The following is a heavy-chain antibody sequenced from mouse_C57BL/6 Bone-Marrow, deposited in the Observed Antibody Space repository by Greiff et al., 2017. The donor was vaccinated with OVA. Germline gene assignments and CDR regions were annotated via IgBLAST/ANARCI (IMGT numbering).Heavy chain of an antibody. V-gene: IGHV1-69*01. J-gene: IGHJ1*03. D-gene: IGHD2-4*01. Sequence: QVQLQQSGAELVMPGASPNLSCKASGYTFTSYWMHWVKQRPGQGLEWIGEIDPSDSYTNYNQKFKGKSTLTVDKSSSTAYMQLSSLTSEDSAVYYCASHYDPWYFDVWGTGTTVTVSS. CDR1: GYTFTSYW. CDR2: IDPSDSYT. CDR3: ASHYDPWYFDV.